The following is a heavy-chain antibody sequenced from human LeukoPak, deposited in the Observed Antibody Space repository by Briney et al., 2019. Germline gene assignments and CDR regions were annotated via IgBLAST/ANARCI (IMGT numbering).Heavy chain of an antibody. CDR1: GFSFSTTW. CDR2: ITSDGTST. CDR3: ARVGSYGAFDI. J-gene: IGHJ3*02. V-gene: IGHV3-74*03. D-gene: IGHD1-26*01. Sequence: GGSLRLSCAASGFSFSTTWMHWVRQPPGQGLVWVARITSDGTSTSYAESVKGRFTISRDNAKNSLYLQMNSLRAEDTAVYYCARVGSYGAFDIWGQGTMVTVSS.